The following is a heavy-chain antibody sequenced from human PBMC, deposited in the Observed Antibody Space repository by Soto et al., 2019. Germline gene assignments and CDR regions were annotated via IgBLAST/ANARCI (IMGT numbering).Heavy chain of an antibody. CDR2: IYAGGDT. J-gene: IGHJ4*02. CDR3: ARGLGLCSGGACYEY. V-gene: IGHV3-53*03. D-gene: IGHD2-15*01. Sequence: GGSLRLSCAVSGFIVSDNYLTWVRQPPGKGLEWVSVIYAGGDTFYADSVKGRLTISRDTSENMVYLQMRSLRVEDTAVYYCARGLGLCSGGACYEYWGQGTVVTVSS. CDR1: GFIVSDNY.